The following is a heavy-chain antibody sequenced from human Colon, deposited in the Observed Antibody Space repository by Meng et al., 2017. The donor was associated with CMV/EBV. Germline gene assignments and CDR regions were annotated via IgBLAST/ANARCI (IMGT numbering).Heavy chain of an antibody. D-gene: IGHD3-9*01. V-gene: IGHV3-48*04. J-gene: IGHJ4*02. CDR3: ARGRAYYDILTGLYY. CDR1: GFTFSSYS. Sequence: GESLKISCAASGFTFSSYSMNWVRQAPGKGLEWVSYISSSGSTIYYADSVKGRFTISRDNAKNSLYLQMNSLRAEDTAVYYCARGRAYYDILTGLYYWGQGTLVTVSS. CDR2: ISSSGSTI.